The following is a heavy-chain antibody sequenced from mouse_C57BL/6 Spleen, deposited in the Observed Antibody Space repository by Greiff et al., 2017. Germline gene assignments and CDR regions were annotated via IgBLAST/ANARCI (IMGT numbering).Heavy chain of an antibody. Sequence: EVQLQQSGPELVKPGASVKMSCKASGYTFTDYNMPWVQQSHGKSLEWIGYINPNNGGTSYNQKFKGQATLTVNKSSSTAYMELRRLTSEDSAVYYCARSAHYYGSSYGDWGKGTTLTVSS. CDR3: ARSAHYYGSSYGD. CDR1: GYTFTDYN. CDR2: INPNNGGT. J-gene: IGHJ2*01. V-gene: IGHV1-22*01. D-gene: IGHD1-1*01.